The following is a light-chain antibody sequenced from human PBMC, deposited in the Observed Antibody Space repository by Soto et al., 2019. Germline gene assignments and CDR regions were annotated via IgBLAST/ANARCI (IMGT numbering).Light chain of an antibody. CDR3: QVWDSSSDHVV. V-gene: IGLV3-21*02. J-gene: IGLJ2*01. CDR1: NIGSKS. CDR2: DDS. Sequence: SYELTQPPSVSVAPGQTARITCGGNNIGSKSVHWFQQKPGQAPVLVVYDDSYRPSGIPERFSGSNSGNTATLTISRVDTGDEADFYCQVWDSSSDHVVFGGGTKVTVL.